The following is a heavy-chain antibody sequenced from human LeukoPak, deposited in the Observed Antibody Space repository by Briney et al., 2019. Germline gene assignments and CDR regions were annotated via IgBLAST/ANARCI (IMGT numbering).Heavy chain of an antibody. Sequence: ASVKVSCKASGGTFSSYAISWVRQAPGQGLEWMGGIIPIFGTANYAQKFQGRVTITADESTSTAYMELSSLRSEDTAVYYCARGPDITVFGVHFVFWGQGTLVTVSS. CDR3: ARGPDITVFGVHFVF. V-gene: IGHV1-69*13. D-gene: IGHD3-3*01. CDR1: GGTFSSYA. CDR2: IIPIFGTA. J-gene: IGHJ4*02.